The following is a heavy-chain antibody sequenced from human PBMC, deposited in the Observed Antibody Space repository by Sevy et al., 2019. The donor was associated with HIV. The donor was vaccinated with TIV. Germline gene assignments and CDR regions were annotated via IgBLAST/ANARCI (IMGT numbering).Heavy chain of an antibody. CDR2: ISAYNGNT. V-gene: IGHV1-18*04. CDR1: GYTFTSYG. Sequence: ASVKVSCKASGYTFTSYGISWVRQAPGQGLEWMGWISAYNGNTNYAQKLQGRVTMTTDTSTSTAYMELRSLRSDDTAVYYCARDLSCNRYPGIAAADYWGQGTLVSVSS. J-gene: IGHJ4*02. D-gene: IGHD6-13*01. CDR3: ARDLSCNRYPGIAAADY.